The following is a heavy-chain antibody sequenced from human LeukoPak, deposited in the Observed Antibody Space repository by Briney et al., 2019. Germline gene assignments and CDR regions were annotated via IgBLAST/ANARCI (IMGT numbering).Heavy chain of an antibody. J-gene: IGHJ4*02. Sequence: ASVKVSCRASGYTFTSYGISWVRQAPGQGLEWMGWISAYNGNTNYAQKLQGRVTMTTDTSTSTAYMELRSLRSDDTAVYYCAREHVDTAMVDPFYFDYWGQGTLVTVSS. D-gene: IGHD5-18*01. CDR2: ISAYNGNT. CDR1: GYTFTSYG. CDR3: AREHVDTAMVDPFYFDY. V-gene: IGHV1-18*01.